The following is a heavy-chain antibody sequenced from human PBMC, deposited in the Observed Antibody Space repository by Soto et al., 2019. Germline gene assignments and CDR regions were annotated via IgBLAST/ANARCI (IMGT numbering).Heavy chain of an antibody. V-gene: IGHV3-23*01. J-gene: IGHJ4*02. Sequence: GGSLRLSCAASGFTFSSYAMSWVRQAPGKGLEWVSAIRGSGGSTYYADSVKGRFTISRDNSKNTLYLQMSSLRAEDTAVYYCAKGSSPTIFGGVILPGFDYWGQGTLVTVSS. D-gene: IGHD3-3*01. CDR3: AKGSSPTIFGGVILPGFDY. CDR1: GFTFSSYA. CDR2: IRGSGGST.